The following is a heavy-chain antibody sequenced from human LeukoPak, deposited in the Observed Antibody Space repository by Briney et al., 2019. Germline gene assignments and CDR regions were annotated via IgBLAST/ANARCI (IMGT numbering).Heavy chain of an antibody. CDR2: IYPDDSDT. Sequence: GESLKISCKGSGYSFTNYWIAWVRQMPGKGLEWMGIIYPDDSDTRYSPSFQGQVTISVDKSISTVYLQWSSLKASDTAMYYCARQSRDGSKTRGYYFDHWGQGTLVTVSS. V-gene: IGHV5-51*01. CDR3: ARQSRDGSKTRGYYFDH. J-gene: IGHJ4*02. CDR1: GYSFTNYW. D-gene: IGHD3-10*01.